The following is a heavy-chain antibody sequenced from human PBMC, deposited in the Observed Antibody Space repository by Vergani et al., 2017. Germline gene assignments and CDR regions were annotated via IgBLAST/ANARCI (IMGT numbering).Heavy chain of an antibody. J-gene: IGHJ4*01. D-gene: IGHD2-15*01. V-gene: IGHV3-66*02. CDR3: TKSKCSGTTCYGHYFDL. CDR1: GFRVTTYY. Sequence: VELLESGGGLAQPGGSLRVSCSASGFRVTTYYMSWVRQAPGKGLEWVSVIKSDGRTSYAESVRGRFTIARDTSRNAVYLQMNILRVEDTGVYYCTKSKCSGTTCYGHYFDLCGHGILVTVSS. CDR2: IKSDGRT.